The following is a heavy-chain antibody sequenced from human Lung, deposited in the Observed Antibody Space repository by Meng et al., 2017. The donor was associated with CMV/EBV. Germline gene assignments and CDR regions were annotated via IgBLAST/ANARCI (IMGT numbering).Heavy chain of an antibody. CDR1: GFTFSSYW. CDR2: ISSSSSYI. V-gene: IGHV3-21*01. D-gene: IGHD2-2*02. Sequence: GESLKISCAASGFTFSSYWMSWVRQAPGKGLEWVSSISSSSSYIYYADSVKGRFTISRDNAKNSLYLQMNSLRAEDTAVYYCARDLSIVPAAISYYYGMDVWGQGTXVTVSS. CDR3: ARDLSIVPAAISYYYGMDV. J-gene: IGHJ6*02.